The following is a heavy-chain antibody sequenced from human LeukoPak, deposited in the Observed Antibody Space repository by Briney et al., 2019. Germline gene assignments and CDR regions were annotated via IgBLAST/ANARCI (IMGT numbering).Heavy chain of an antibody. CDR1: SFAFSTYA. Sequence: GRSLRLSCAASSFAFSTYAMTWVRQAPGKGLEWVSSITGSGAGTSYADSVKGRFTISRDNSKNTLYLQMNSLRAEDTAVYYCTKDPNGDYVGAFDFWGQGAMVTVSS. V-gene: IGHV3-23*01. CDR3: TKDPNGDYVGAFDF. CDR2: ITGSGAGT. D-gene: IGHD4-17*01. J-gene: IGHJ3*01.